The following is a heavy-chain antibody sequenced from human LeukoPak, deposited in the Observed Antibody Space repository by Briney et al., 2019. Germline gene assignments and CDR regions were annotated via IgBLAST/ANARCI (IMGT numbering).Heavy chain of an antibody. CDR1: GFTFSSYS. CDR2: ISSSSSYI. CDR3: AREPVEMATIGGG. D-gene: IGHD5-24*01. V-gene: IGHV3-21*01. Sequence: GGSLRLSCAASGFTFSSYSMNWVRQAPGKGLEWVSSISSSSSYIYYADSMKGRFTISRDNAKNSLYLQMNSLRADDTAVYYCAREPVEMATIGGGWGQGTLVTVSS. J-gene: IGHJ4*02.